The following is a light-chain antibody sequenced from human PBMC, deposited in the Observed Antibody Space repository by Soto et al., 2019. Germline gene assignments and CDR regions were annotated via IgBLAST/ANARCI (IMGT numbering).Light chain of an antibody. CDR2: DAS. CDR1: QSISSW. Sequence: DIQMTQSPSTLSASVGDRVTITCRASQSISSWLAWYQQKPGKAPKLLIYDASRLESGVPSRISGSESGTEFTLTISSLQPDDFATYYCQQYNSYSWTFGQGTKVEIK. V-gene: IGKV1-5*01. J-gene: IGKJ1*01. CDR3: QQYNSYSWT.